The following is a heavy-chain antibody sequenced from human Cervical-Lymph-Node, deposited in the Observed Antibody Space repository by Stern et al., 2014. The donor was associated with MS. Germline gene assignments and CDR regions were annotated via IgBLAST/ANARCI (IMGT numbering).Heavy chain of an antibody. CDR1: GYTFISYD. J-gene: IGHJ6*02. V-gene: IGHV1-8*01. Sequence: VQLVQSGSQVRKPGASVKVSCQASGYTFISYDIFWVRQATGQGLEWMGWMNPNNANTGNAQKFQGRVTMTRNISISTAYMELSSLRSDDTAVYYCVRGGFSYGYGLDAWGQGTAVIVSS. CDR2: MNPNNANT. D-gene: IGHD5-18*01. CDR3: VRGGFSYGYGLDA.